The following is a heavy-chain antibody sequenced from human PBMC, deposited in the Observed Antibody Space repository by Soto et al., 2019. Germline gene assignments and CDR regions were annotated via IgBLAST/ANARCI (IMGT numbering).Heavy chain of an antibody. J-gene: IGHJ3*02. CDR3: ARVASSDAFDI. CDR1: GGSFSGYY. CDR2: INHSGST. V-gene: IGHV4-34*01. D-gene: IGHD2-15*01. Sequence: QVQLQQWGAGLLKPSETLSLTCAVYGGSFSGYYWSWIRQPPGKGLEWIGEINHSGSTNYNPSLKSRVTISVDTSKNQCSLKLSSVTAADTAVYYCARVASSDAFDIWGQGTMVTVSS.